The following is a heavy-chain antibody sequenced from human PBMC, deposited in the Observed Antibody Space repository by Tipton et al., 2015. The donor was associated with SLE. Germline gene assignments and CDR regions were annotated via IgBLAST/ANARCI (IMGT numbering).Heavy chain of an antibody. Sequence: QSGAEVKKPGSSVKVSCKASGGTFSSYAISWVRQAPGQGLEWMGGIIPIFGTANYAQKFQGRVTITTDESTSTAYMELSSLRSEDTAVYYCASGDCSSTSCYRAEYFQHWGRGTLVTVSS. V-gene: IGHV1-69*05. CDR3: ASGDCSSTSCYRAEYFQH. CDR1: GGTFSSYA. J-gene: IGHJ1*01. CDR2: IIPIFGTA. D-gene: IGHD2-2*01.